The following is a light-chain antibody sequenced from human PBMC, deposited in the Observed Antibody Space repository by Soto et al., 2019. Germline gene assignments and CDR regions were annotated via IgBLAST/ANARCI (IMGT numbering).Light chain of an antibody. V-gene: IGKV3-20*01. CDR3: QQYGSSQS. J-gene: IGKJ1*01. Sequence: EIVLTQSPGTLSLSPGERATLSCRASQSVSSSYLAWYQQKPGQAPRLLIYGASSRATGIPDRFSGSGSGTDFTLTISRLEPEYSAVYYCQQYGSSQSFGQGTKVEIK. CDR2: GAS. CDR1: QSVSSSY.